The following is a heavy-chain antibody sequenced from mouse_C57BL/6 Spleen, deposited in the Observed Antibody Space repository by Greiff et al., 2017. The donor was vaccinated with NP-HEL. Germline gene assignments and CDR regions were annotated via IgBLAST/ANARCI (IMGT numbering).Heavy chain of an antibody. D-gene: IGHD2-13*01. CDR2: INPNNGGT. CDR3: ARGIYYDDLYAMDY. J-gene: IGHJ4*01. Sequence: EVQLQQSGPELVKPGASVKMSCKASGYTFTDYNMHWVKQSHGKSLEWIGYINPNNGGTSYNQKFKGKATLTVNKSSSTAYMELRSLTSEDSAVYDCARGIYYDDLYAMDYWGQGTSVTVSS. V-gene: IGHV1-22*01. CDR1: GYTFTDYN.